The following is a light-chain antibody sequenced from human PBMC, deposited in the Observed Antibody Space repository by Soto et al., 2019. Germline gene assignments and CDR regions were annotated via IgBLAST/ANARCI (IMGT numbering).Light chain of an antibody. Sequence: EVLMTQSPATLSVSPGDRATLSCRASQSVSSNLAWYQQKPGQAPRLLMYDASTRATGIPARFSGSGSGTEFTLTISSLQSEDFAVYYCQQHNNWPRTFGQGTKVAIK. V-gene: IGKV3-15*01. CDR3: QQHNNWPRT. CDR2: DAS. CDR1: QSVSSN. J-gene: IGKJ1*01.